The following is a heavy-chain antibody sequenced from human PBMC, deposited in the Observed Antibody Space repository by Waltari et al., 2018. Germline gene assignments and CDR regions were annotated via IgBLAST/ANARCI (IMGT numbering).Heavy chain of an antibody. J-gene: IGHJ4*02. V-gene: IGHV3-48*01. Sequence: EVHLVASGGGFVQPGESLRLSCAASGFTFITYNLTWVRQAPGKGLEWVSYISSTTTTYYADYVKGRFTISRDNAKNSLYLQMNSLRAEDTALYYCARKGGRGYPYGPFYYDHWGQGTLVTVSP. D-gene: IGHD5-18*01. CDR1: GFTFITYN. CDR2: ISSTTTT. CDR3: ARKGGRGYPYGPFYYDH.